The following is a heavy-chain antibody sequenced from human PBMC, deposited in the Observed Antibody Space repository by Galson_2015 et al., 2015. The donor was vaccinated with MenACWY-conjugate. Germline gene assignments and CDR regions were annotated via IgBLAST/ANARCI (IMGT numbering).Heavy chain of an antibody. D-gene: IGHD2-8*01. CDR1: GYTFTSYY. CDR3: ARVIAHCTNGVCPYYFDY. Sequence: SVKVSCKASGYTFTSYYMHWVRQAPGQGLEWMGIINPSGGSTNYAQKFQGRVTMTRDTSTSTVYMELSSLRSEDTAVYYCARVIAHCTNGVCPYYFDYWGQGTLVTVSS. J-gene: IGHJ4*02. CDR2: INPSGGST. V-gene: IGHV1-46*01.